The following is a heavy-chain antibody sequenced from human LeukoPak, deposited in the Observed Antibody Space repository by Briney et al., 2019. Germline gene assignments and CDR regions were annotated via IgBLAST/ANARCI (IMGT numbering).Heavy chain of an antibody. CDR1: GGSISSYY. CDR3: ARVGPIVATIDDAFDI. D-gene: IGHD5-12*01. J-gene: IGHJ3*02. V-gene: IGHV4-4*07. CDR2: IYTSGST. Sequence: SETLSLTCTVSGGSISSYYWTWVRQPAGKGLEWIGRIYTSGSTNYNPSLKSRVTMSINTSKNQFSLKLSSVTAADTAVYYCARVGPIVATIDDAFDIWGQGTMVTVSS.